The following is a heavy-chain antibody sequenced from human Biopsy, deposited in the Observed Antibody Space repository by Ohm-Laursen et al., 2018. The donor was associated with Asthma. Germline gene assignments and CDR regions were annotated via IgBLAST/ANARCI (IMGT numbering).Heavy chain of an antibody. Sequence: RSLRLSCTASGFTFSRHALHWVRQAPGKALEWVAGSYYDGSRKYYTESGKRRFTISRDNSKNRLYLEMASLRAEDTAVYYCAREKVIESRGFQNWFDPWGQGTLVHVSS. D-gene: IGHD3-16*02. CDR1: GFTFSRHA. V-gene: IGHV3-33*01. J-gene: IGHJ5*02. CDR3: AREKVIESRGFQNWFDP. CDR2: SYYDGSRK.